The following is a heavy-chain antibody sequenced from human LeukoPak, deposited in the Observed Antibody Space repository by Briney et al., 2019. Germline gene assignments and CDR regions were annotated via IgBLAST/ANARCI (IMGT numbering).Heavy chain of an antibody. D-gene: IGHD3-10*01. J-gene: IGHJ4*02. CDR3: ARARGGSGDRNPEFFFDY. V-gene: IGHV4-30-2*01. CDR1: GGSISSGDYY. Sequence: LSLTCTVSGGSISSGDYYWSWIRQPPGKGLEWIGYIYHSGSTYYNPSLKSRVTISVDRSKNQFSLKLSSVTAADTAVYYCARARGGSGDRNPEFFFDYWGQGTLVTLSS. CDR2: IYHSGST.